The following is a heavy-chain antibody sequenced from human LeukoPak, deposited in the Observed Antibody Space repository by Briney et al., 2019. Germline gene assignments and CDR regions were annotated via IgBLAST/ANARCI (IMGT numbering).Heavy chain of an antibody. Sequence: SVKVSCKASGGTFSSYAISWVRQAPGQGLEWMGGIIPIFGTANYAQKFQGRVTITADEPTSTAYMELSSLRSEDTAVYYCARGQGLGGSYYSHFDYWGQGTLVTVSS. CDR1: GGTFSSYA. CDR2: IIPIFGTA. CDR3: ARGQGLGGSYYSHFDY. V-gene: IGHV1-69*13. D-gene: IGHD1-26*01. J-gene: IGHJ4*02.